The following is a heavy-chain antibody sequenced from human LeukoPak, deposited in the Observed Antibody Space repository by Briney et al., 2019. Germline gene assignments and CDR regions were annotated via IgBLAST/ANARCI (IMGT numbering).Heavy chain of an antibody. CDR2: IIPIFGTA. CDR3: ARVSGTAATLYYFDY. Sequence: ASVKVSCKASGGTFSSYAISWVRQAPGQGLEWMGGIIPIFGTANYAQKFQGRVTITTDESTSTAYMELSSLRSEDTAVYYWARVSGTAATLYYFDYWGQGTLVTVSS. J-gene: IGHJ4*02. D-gene: IGHD1-7*01. CDR1: GGTFSSYA. V-gene: IGHV1-69*05.